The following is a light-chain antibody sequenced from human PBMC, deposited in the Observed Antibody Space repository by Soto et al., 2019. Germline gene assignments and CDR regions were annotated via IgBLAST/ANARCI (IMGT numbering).Light chain of an antibody. J-gene: IGLJ1*01. V-gene: IGLV2-23*01. CDR1: NNL. CDR2: ECT. CDR3: CASVGARSYV. Sequence: QSALTQPASVSGSPGQSITISCTGTNNLVSWYQQHPGKAPKVVVYECTKRPSGVSNRFSGSNSGGTASLTISGLQAEDEASYFCCASVGARSYVFGPGTKLTVL.